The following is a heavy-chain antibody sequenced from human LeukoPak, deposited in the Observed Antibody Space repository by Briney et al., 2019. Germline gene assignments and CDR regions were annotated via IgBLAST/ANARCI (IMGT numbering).Heavy chain of an antibody. CDR2: IDYSGST. D-gene: IGHD5-18*01. CDR1: GGSISSGDSY. Sequence: PSETLSLTCTVSGGSISSGDSYWSWIRQPPGKGLEWIGYIDYSGSTYYNPSLKSRVTVSVDTSKNQLSLKLSSVTAADTAVYYCARGYSLDYWGQGTLVTVSS. J-gene: IGHJ4*02. CDR3: ARGYSLDY. V-gene: IGHV4-30-4*01.